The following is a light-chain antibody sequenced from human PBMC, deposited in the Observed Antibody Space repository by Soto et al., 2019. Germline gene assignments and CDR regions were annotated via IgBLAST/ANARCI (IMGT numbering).Light chain of an antibody. CDR2: RVS. V-gene: IGKV2-30*02. J-gene: IGKJ1*01. Sequence: DAVLIQSPVSLPVTLGKPPSISCASSQSLVHSDGNTYLNWFLQRXGQSPRXXLYRVSNRASGVPDKFSGSGAGTNFTRKISWVEAEDVAVDYCKQGTHWTRTFGQGTKVDIK. CDR3: KQGTHWTRT. CDR1: QSLVHSDGNTY.